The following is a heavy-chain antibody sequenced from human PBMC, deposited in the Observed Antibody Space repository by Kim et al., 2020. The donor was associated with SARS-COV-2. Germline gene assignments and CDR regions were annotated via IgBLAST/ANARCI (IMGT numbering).Heavy chain of an antibody. Sequence: YYTPSLKSRVTLSVDTSKTQFSRKLSSVTAADTAVYYCARLGYSSSSAGYWGQGTLVTVSS. J-gene: IGHJ4*02. D-gene: IGHD6-6*01. CDR3: ARLGYSSSSAGY. V-gene: IGHV4-39*01.